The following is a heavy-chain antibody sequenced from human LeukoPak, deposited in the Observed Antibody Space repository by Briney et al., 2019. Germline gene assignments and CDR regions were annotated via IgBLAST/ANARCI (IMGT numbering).Heavy chain of an antibody. V-gene: IGHV3-30-3*01. J-gene: IGHJ4*02. CDR1: GFTFSSYA. CDR3: AGDKPVVRAYRFDY. CDR2: ISYDGSNK. Sequence: GRSLRLSCAASGFTFSSYAMHWVRQAPGKGLEWVAVISYDGSNKYYADSVEGRFTISRDNSKNTLYLQMNSLRAEDTAVYYCAGDKPVVRAYRFDYWGQGTLVTVSS. D-gene: IGHD2-21*01.